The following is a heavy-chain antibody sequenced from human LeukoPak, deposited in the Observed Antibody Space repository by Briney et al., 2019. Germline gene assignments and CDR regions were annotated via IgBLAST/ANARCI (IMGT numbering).Heavy chain of an antibody. D-gene: IGHD2-2*01. J-gene: IGHJ6*03. V-gene: IGHV4-34*01. CDR1: GLNFRDYY. CDR2: INHSGST. Sequence: PGGSLRLSCAASGLNFRDYYMGWIRQPPGKGLEWIGEINHSGSTNYNPSLKSRVTISVDTSKNQFSLKLSSVTAADTAVYYCARVVVVPAAMMQAYYYCYMDVWGKGTTVTVSS. CDR3: ARVVVVPAAMMQAYYYCYMDV.